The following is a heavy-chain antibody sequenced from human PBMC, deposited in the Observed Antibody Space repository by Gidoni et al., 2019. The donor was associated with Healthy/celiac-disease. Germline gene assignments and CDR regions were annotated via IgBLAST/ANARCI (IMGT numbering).Heavy chain of an antibody. CDR2: IRSSSSYI. V-gene: IGHV3-21*01. J-gene: IGHJ4*02. CDR1: GFTFSSYS. Sequence: EVQLVESGGGLVKPGGSLRLSCAASGFTFSSYSMNWVRQAPGKGLEWVSSIRSSSSYIYYADSVKGRFTISRDNAKNSLYLQMNSLRAEDTAVYYCAREEYSGYDNYWGQGTLVTVSS. D-gene: IGHD5-12*01. CDR3: AREEYSGYDNY.